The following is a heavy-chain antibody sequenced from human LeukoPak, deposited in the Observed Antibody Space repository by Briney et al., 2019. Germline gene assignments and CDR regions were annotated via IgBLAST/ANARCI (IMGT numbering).Heavy chain of an antibody. V-gene: IGHV1-18*01. Sequence: ASVKVSCKASGYTFTNDGISWVRQAPGQGLEWMGWISAYNGDTNYAQRLQGRVAMTTDTSTSTAYMELRSLRSGDTAVYYCARDHSSSWYPHYYYAMDVWGQGTTVTVSS. CDR2: ISAYNGDT. J-gene: IGHJ6*02. D-gene: IGHD6-13*01. CDR3: ARDHSSSWYPHYYYAMDV. CDR1: GYTFTNDG.